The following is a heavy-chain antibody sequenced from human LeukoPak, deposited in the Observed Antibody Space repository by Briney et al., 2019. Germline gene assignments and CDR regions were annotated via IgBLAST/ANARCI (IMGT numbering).Heavy chain of an antibody. CDR2: LYSDGNT. CDR3: ASGTTMVQGVIFAY. J-gene: IGHJ4*02. Sequence: GGSLRLSCAASGFTVSSNYMSWVRQAPGEGLGWVSVLYSDGNTYYADSVKGRFTISRDNSKNTLYLQMHSLRAEDTAVYYCASGTTMVQGVIFAYWGQGTLVTVSS. V-gene: IGHV3-53*01. CDR1: GFTVSSNY. D-gene: IGHD3-10*01.